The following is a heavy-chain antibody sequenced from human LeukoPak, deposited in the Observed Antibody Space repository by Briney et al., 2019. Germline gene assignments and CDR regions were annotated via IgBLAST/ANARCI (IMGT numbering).Heavy chain of an antibody. V-gene: IGHV4-39*01. CDR2: IYYSGST. D-gene: IGHD2/OR15-2a*01. Sequence: SETLSLTCTVSGGSISSSSYYWGWIRQPPGKGLEWIGSIYYSGSTYYNPSLKSRVSISVDTSKNQFSLKLSSVTAADTAVYYCARGRYYGFDYWGQGTLVTVSS. CDR3: ARGRYYGFDY. J-gene: IGHJ4*02. CDR1: GGSISSSSYY.